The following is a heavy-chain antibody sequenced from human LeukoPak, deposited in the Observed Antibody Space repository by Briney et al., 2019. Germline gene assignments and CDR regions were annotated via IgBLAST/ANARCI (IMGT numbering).Heavy chain of an antibody. Sequence: ASVKVSCKASGYTFTSYGISWVRQAPGQGLVWMGWISAYNGNANYAQNLQGRVTMATVTSTSTAYMELRSLRSDDTAVYYCARGRVYGSGSYYPPDAFDIWGQGTMVTVSS. CDR2: ISAYNGNA. D-gene: IGHD3-10*01. CDR3: ARGRVYGSGSYYPPDAFDI. J-gene: IGHJ3*02. CDR1: GYTFTSYG. V-gene: IGHV1-18*01.